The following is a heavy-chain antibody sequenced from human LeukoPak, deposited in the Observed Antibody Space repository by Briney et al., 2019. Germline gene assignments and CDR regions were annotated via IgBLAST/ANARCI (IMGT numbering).Heavy chain of an antibody. V-gene: IGHV4-61*01. Sequence: SETLSLTCTVSGGSISSSSYYWSWIRQPPGKGLEWIGYIYYSGSTNYNPSLKSRVTISVDTSKNQFSLKLSSVTAADTAVYYCARGGYSYGYELYYFDYWGQGTLVTVSS. D-gene: IGHD5-18*01. CDR2: IYYSGST. J-gene: IGHJ4*02. CDR3: ARGGYSYGYELYYFDY. CDR1: GGSISSSSYY.